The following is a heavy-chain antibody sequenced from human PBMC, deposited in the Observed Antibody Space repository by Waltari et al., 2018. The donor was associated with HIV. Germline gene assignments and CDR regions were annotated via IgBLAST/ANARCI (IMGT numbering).Heavy chain of an antibody. CDR1: GYTIFNSG. CDR3: ARQPSCSSDTCSPHWFDP. CDR2: ISGNT. D-gene: IGHD2-2*01. J-gene: IGHJ5*02. Sequence: VQLVQSGAEVKKPRASVKVSCKASGYTIFNSGISWVRQAPGQGLEWMGWISGNTKIAQKFQGRVTMTTDTSTSTAYMELRSLRSDDTAVYYCARQPSCSSDTCSPHWFDPWGQGTLVTVSS. V-gene: IGHV1-18*01.